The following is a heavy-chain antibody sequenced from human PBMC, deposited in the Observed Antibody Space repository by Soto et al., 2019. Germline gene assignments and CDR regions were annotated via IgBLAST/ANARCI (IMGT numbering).Heavy chain of an antibody. J-gene: IGHJ5*02. CDR3: AGRLVVVAARSVTHHSNWFDP. D-gene: IGHD2-15*01. Sequence: TSETLSLTCTGSGGSISSYYWSWIRQPPGKGLEWIGYIYYSGSTNYNPSLKSRVTISVDTSKNQFSLKLSSVTAADTAVYYCAGRLVVVAARSVTHHSNWFDPWGQGTLVTVSS. V-gene: IGHV4-59*01. CDR2: IYYSGST. CDR1: GGSISSYY.